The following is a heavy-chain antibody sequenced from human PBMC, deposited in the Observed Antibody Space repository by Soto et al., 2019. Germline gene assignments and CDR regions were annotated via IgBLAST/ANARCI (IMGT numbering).Heavy chain of an antibody. CDR3: ARGDLDYGGNLYLDW. J-gene: IGHJ4*02. CDR2: IIPILNIT. D-gene: IGHD4-17*01. V-gene: IGHV1-69*02. CDR1: GDTFSTYT. Sequence: QVQLVQSGAELKKPGSSVKVSCKASGDTFSTYTITWVRQAPGQGLEWMGRIIPILNITYYAQKFHARVAITADKSTSTAYMELSSLTSEDTAVYFCARGDLDYGGNLYLDWWGQGTLVTVSS.